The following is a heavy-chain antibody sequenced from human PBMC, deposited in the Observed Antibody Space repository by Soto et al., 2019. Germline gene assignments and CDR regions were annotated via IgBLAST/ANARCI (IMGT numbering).Heavy chain of an antibody. V-gene: IGHV1-69*13. D-gene: IGHD2-15*01. CDR3: ARVLLRVAGTPPSYYYYGMDV. Sequence: GASVKVSCKASGGTFSSCAISWVRQAPGQGLEWMGGIIPIFGTANYAQKFQGRVTITADESTSTAYMELSSLRSEDTAVYYCARVLLRVAGTPPSYYYYGMDVWGQGTTVTVSS. CDR2: IIPIFGTA. CDR1: GGTFSSCA. J-gene: IGHJ6*02.